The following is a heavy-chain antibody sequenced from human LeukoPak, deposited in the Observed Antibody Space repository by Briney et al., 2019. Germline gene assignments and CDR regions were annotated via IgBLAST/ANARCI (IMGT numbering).Heavy chain of an antibody. CDR1: GGSISSGSYY. CDR2: IYTSGST. J-gene: IGHJ4*02. Sequence: SETLSLTYTVSGGSISSGSYYWSWIRQPAGKGLEWIGRIYTSGSTNYNPSLKSRVTISVDTSKNQFSLKLSSVTAADTAVYYCARDEAYDILTGYYYYWGQGTLVTVSS. CDR3: ARDEAYDILTGYYYY. D-gene: IGHD3-9*01. V-gene: IGHV4-61*02.